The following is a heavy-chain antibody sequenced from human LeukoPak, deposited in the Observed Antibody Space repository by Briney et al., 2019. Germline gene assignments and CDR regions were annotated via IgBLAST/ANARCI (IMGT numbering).Heavy chain of an antibody. V-gene: IGHV4-34*01. CDR2: INHSGST. CDR3: ARVTCSSTSCYAEWFDP. Sequence: SETLSLTCAVYGGSFSGYYWSWIRQPPGKGLEWIGEINHSGSTNYNPSLKSRATISVDTSKNQFSLKLSSVTAADTAVYYCARVTCSSTSCYAEWFDPWGQGTLVTVSS. CDR1: GGSFSGYY. D-gene: IGHD2-2*01. J-gene: IGHJ5*02.